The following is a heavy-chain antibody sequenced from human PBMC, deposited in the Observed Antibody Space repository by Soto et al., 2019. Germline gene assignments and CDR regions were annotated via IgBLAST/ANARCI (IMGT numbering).Heavy chain of an antibody. V-gene: IGHV1-69*01. D-gene: IGHD1-1*01. J-gene: IGHJ5*02. Sequence: QVQLVQSGAEVKKPGSSVKVSCKASGDTFSTYSISWVRQAPGQGLEWMGGIIAMFGVAVYAQKFKGRVTITADDSTSTVYMVLSSLRSEDTAFYYCAREVQGNSSRNHTWFDPWGQGSRVTVSS. CDR3: AREVQGNSSRNHTWFDP. CDR2: IIAMFGVA. CDR1: GDTFSTYS.